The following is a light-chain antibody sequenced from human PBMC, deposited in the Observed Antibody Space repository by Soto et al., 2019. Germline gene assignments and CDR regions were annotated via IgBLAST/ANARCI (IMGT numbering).Light chain of an antibody. J-gene: IGKJ1*01. CDR3: QQYNSYPWT. CDR1: QTISSW. Sequence: DIQMTESHSTLSASIGDSVTITGRASQTISSWLAWYQQKPGRANKLLMYKTSSLESGVPSRFSGSRSGTEFTLTISSLQPDEFATYFCQQYNSYPWTFGQGTKVDI. V-gene: IGKV1-5*03. CDR2: KTS.